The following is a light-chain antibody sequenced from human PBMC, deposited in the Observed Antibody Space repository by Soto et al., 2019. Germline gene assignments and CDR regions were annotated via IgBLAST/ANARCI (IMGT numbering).Light chain of an antibody. CDR3: AAWDDSLSVNYV. CDR1: SSNIGSNY. V-gene: IGLV1-47*01. CDR2: RNN. J-gene: IGLJ1*01. Sequence: QSLLTQPPSASGTPGEMVTISCSGSSSNIGSNYVYWYQQLPGTAPKLLIYRNNQRPSGVPDRFSGSKSGTSASLAISGLRSEDEADYYCAAWDDSLSVNYVFGTGTKVTVL.